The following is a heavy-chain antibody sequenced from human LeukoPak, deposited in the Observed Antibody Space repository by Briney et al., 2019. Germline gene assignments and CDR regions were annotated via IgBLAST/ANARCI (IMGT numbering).Heavy chain of an antibody. D-gene: IGHD4-17*01. J-gene: IGHJ4*02. CDR1: GFTFSSYE. V-gene: IGHV3-48*03. CDR3: ARDMATVSDY. Sequence: GGSLRLSCAASGFTFSSYEMNLVRQAPGKGLEWVSYISSSGSTIYYADSVKGRFTISRDNAKNSLYLQMNSLRAEDTAVCYCARDMATVSDYWGQGTLVTVSS. CDR2: ISSSGSTI.